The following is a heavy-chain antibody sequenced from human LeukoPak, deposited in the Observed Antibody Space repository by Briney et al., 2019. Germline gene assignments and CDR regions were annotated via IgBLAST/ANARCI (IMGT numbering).Heavy chain of an antibody. D-gene: IGHD2-2*01. CDR1: GGSISNSHYY. Sequence: ETLSLTCTVSGGSISNSHYYWGWIRQPPGKGLEWIGNIYYSGSTYYNSSLKSRVTISVDTSKNRFSLKLRSVTAADTAVYYCARYCSSTSCYRDAFDIWGQGTMVTVSS. V-gene: IGHV4-39*01. J-gene: IGHJ3*02. CDR3: ARYCSSTSCYRDAFDI. CDR2: IYYSGST.